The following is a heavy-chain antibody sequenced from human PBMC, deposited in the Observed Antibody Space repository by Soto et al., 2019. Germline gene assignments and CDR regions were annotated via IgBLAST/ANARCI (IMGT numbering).Heavy chain of an antibody. D-gene: IGHD6-6*01. CDR2: IYYSGST. Sequence: PSETLSLTCTVSGGSISSYYWSWIRQPPGKGLEWIGYIYYSGSTNYNPSLKSRVTISVDTSKNQFSLKLSSVTAADTAVYYCARSSIAADRGYGMDVWGQGTTVTVSS. J-gene: IGHJ6*02. CDR1: GGSISSYY. CDR3: ARSSIAADRGYGMDV. V-gene: IGHV4-59*01.